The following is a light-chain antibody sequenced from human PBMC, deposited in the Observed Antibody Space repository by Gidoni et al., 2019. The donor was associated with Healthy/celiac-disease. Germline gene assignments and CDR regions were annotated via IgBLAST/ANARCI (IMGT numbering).Light chain of an antibody. V-gene: IGKV1-39*01. CDR2: AAF. CDR3: QQTYSARGS. CDR1: QSISSY. J-gene: IGKJ2*03. Sequence: DIQMTQSPSSLSASVGDRVTITCRASQSISSYLNWYQQKPGKAPKLLIYAAFSLQSGVPSRFSGSESGTDFTLTISSLQPEDSATYYCQQTYSARGSFGQXTKLEIK.